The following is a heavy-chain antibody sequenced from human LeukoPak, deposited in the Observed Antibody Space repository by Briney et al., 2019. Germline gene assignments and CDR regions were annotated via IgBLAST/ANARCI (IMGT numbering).Heavy chain of an antibody. Sequence: SETLSLTCTVSGGSISSYYWSWIRQPPGKGLEWIGYIYYSGSTNYNPSLKSRVTISVDTSKNQFSLKLSSVTAADTAVYYCARDGDSSSLDYWGRGTLVTVSS. D-gene: IGHD6-13*01. CDR2: IYYSGST. CDR3: ARDGDSSSLDY. CDR1: GGSISSYY. J-gene: IGHJ4*02. V-gene: IGHV4-59*01.